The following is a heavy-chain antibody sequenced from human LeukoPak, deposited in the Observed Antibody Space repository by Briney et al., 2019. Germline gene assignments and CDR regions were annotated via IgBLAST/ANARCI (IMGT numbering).Heavy chain of an antibody. D-gene: IGHD6-19*01. V-gene: IGHV1-18*01. J-gene: IGHJ4*02. Sequence: ASVKVSCKASGYTFTSYGISWVRQAPGQGLEWMGWISAYNGNTNYAQKIQGRVTMTTDTSTSTAYMELRSLRSDDTAVYYCARLSSGWQTFDYWGQGTLVTVSS. CDR3: ARLSSGWQTFDY. CDR2: ISAYNGNT. CDR1: GYTFTSYG.